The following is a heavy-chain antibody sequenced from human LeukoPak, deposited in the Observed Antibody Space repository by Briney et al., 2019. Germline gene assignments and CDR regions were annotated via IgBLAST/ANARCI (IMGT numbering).Heavy chain of an antibody. J-gene: IGHJ4*02. CDR2: IRYDGSNK. Sequence: GGSLRLSCAASGFTFDDYGMHWVRQAPGKGLEWVAFIRYDGSNKYYADSVKGRFTISRDNAKNSLYLQMNSLRAEDTAVYYCCGSVLYSSYYFDYWGQGTLVTVSS. CDR3: CGSVLYSSYYFDY. D-gene: IGHD5-18*01. CDR1: GFTFDDYG. V-gene: IGHV3-30*02.